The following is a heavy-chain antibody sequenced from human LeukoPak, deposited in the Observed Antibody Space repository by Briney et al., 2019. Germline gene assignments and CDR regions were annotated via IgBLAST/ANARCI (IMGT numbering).Heavy chain of an antibody. J-gene: IGHJ6*02. CDR3: ASGGSLDV. CDR2: ISSSGTTK. V-gene: IGHV3-11*01. Sequence: GGSLRLSCAASGFTFRDYYINWIRQGPGKGLEWVSYISSSGTTKYYADSVKGRFTISRDNAKNSLDLQMNSLRADDTAVYYCASGGSLDVWGQGNTVTVSS. CDR1: GFTFRDYY.